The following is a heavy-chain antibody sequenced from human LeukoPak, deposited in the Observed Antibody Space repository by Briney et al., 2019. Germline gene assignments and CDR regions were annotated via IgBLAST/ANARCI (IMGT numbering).Heavy chain of an antibody. CDR1: GGSFSGYY. Sequence: SETLSLTCAVYGGSFSGYYWSWIRQPPGKGLEWIGEINHSGSTNYNPSLKSRVTISVDTSKNQFSLKLSSVTAADTAVYYCARGVRYYGSGSQEGRWFDPWGQGTLVTVSS. D-gene: IGHD3-10*01. CDR2: INHSGST. CDR3: ARGVRYYGSGSQEGRWFDP. J-gene: IGHJ5*02. V-gene: IGHV4-34*01.